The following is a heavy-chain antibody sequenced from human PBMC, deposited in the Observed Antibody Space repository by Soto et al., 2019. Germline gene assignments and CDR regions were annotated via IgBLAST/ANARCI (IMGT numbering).Heavy chain of an antibody. Sequence: ASVKVSCKASGYTFTSYDINWVRQATGQGLEWMGWMNPNSGNTGYAQKFQGRVTITADESTSTAYMELSSLRSEDTAVYYCASVYSRGGGAFDIWGQGTMVTVSS. D-gene: IGHD6-19*01. CDR3: ASVYSRGGGAFDI. J-gene: IGHJ3*02. CDR1: GYTFTSYD. V-gene: IGHV1-8*01. CDR2: MNPNSGNT.